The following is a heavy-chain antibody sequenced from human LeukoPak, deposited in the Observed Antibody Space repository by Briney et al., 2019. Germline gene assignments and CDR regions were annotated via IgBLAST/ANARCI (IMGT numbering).Heavy chain of an antibody. J-gene: IGHJ4*02. CDR3: ARTHMVGGVIPSFDY. CDR1: GYRFTSYW. V-gene: IGHV5-51*01. Sequence: GESLKISCKGSGYRFTSYWIGWVRQMPGKGLEWMGIIYPGDSDTRYSPSFQGQVTISADKSISTAYLQWSSLKASHTAMYYSARTHMVGGVIPSFDYWGQGTLVTVSS. D-gene: IGHD3-10*01. CDR2: IYPGDSDT.